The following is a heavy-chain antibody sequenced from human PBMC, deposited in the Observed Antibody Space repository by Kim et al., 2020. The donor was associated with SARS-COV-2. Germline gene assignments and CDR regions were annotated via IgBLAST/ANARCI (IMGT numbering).Heavy chain of an antibody. Sequence: SETLSLTCAVYGGSFSGYYWSWIRQPPGKGLEWIGEINHSGSTNYNPSLKSRVTISVDTSKNQFSLKLSSVTAADTAVYYCARSLWWLRLRVYYFDYWGQGTLVTVSS. D-gene: IGHD5-12*01. J-gene: IGHJ4*02. CDR1: GGSFSGYY. CDR2: INHSGST. V-gene: IGHV4-34*01. CDR3: ARSLWWLRLRVYYFDY.